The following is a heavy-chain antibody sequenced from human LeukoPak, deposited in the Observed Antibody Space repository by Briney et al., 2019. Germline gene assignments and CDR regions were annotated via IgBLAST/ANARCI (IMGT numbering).Heavy chain of an antibody. Sequence: ASVKVSCKASGYTFTSYDINWARQATGQGLEWMGWMNPNSGNTGYAQKFQGRVTMTRNTSISTAYMELSSLRSEDTAVYYCARVRLGELSLLDYWGQGTLVTVSS. J-gene: IGHJ4*02. CDR2: MNPNSGNT. D-gene: IGHD3-16*02. CDR1: GYTFTSYD. V-gene: IGHV1-8*01. CDR3: ARVRLGELSLLDY.